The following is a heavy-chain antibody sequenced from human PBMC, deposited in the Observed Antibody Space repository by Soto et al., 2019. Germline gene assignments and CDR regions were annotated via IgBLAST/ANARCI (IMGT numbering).Heavy chain of an antibody. Sequence: GGSLRNSCAASGFTFSSYGMHWVRQAPGKGLEWVAIISYDGSNTYYADSVKGRFTISRDNSKNTLYLQMNSLRAEDTSVYYCAKEGGLSGSYYISSSYYFDYWGQGSLVTVSS. J-gene: IGHJ4*02. CDR2: ISYDGSNT. CDR3: AKEGGLSGSYYISSSYYFDY. D-gene: IGHD1-26*01. CDR1: GFTFSSYG. V-gene: IGHV3-30*18.